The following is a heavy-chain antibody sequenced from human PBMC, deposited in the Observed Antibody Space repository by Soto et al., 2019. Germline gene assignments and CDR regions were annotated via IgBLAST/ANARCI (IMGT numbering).Heavy chain of an antibody. V-gene: IGHV3-30*18. CDR2: ISYDGSNK. CDR1: GFTFSSYG. CDR3: AKLAGSGAAADDIDY. J-gene: IGHJ4*02. Sequence: PGGSLRLSCAASGFTFSSYGMHWVRQAPGKGLEWVAVISYDGSNKYYADSVKGRFTISRDNSKNTLYLQMNSLRAEDTAVYYCAKLAGSGAAADDIDYWGQGTLVNVSS. D-gene: IGHD6-13*01.